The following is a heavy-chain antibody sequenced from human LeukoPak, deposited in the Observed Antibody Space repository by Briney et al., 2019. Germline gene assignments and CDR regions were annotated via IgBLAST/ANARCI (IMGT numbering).Heavy chain of an antibody. CDR1: GFTFSSYW. J-gene: IGHJ4*02. V-gene: IGHV3-7*01. D-gene: IGHD1-26*01. CDR2: IKQDGSEK. Sequence: GGSLRRSCAASGFTFSSYWMSWVRQAPGKGLEWVANIKQDGSEKYYVDSVKGRFTISRDNAKNSLYLQMNSLRAEDTAVYYCARVRISRGSYGFFDYWGQGTLVTVSS. CDR3: ARVRISRGSYGFFDY.